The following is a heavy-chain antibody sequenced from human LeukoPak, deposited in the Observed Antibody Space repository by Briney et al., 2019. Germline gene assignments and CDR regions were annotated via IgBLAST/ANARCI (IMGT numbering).Heavy chain of an antibody. D-gene: IGHD3-10*01. CDR1: GRSFSGYY. CDR2: INHSGST. Sequence: KSSETLSLTCAVYGRSFSGYYWSWIRQPPGKGLEWIGEINHSGSTNYDPSLKSRVTISVDTPKNQISLKLSSVTAADTAVYYCARRDLWFGELFADYWGQGTLVTVSS. J-gene: IGHJ4*02. CDR3: ARRDLWFGELFADY. V-gene: IGHV4-34*01.